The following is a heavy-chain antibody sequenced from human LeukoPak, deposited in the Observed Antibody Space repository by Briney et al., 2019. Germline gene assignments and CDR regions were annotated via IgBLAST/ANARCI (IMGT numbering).Heavy chain of an antibody. J-gene: IGHJ5*02. D-gene: IGHD3-22*01. V-gene: IGHV4-34*01. CDR3: ARVRYYYDSSGSQYNWFDP. Sequence: SETLSLTCAVYGGSFSGYYWSWIRQPPGKGLEWIGEINHSGNTNYNPSLKSRVTISVDTSKNQFSLKLSSVTAADTAVYYCARVRYYYDSSGSQYNWFDPWGQGTLVTVSS. CDR2: INHSGNT. CDR1: GGSFSGYY.